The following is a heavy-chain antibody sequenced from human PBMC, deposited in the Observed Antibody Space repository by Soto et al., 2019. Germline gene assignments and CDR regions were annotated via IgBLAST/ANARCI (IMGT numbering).Heavy chain of an antibody. CDR1: GGSISGSSYY. CDR3: ARLATRYYFDY. D-gene: IGHD1-1*01. CDR2: IYYSGST. J-gene: IGHJ4*02. V-gene: IGHV4-39*07. Sequence: PSETLSLTCTVSGGSISGSSYYWGWIRQPPGKGLEWIGSIYYSGSTYYNPSLKSRVTISVDTSKNQFSLKMSSVTAADTAVYYCARLATRYYFDYWGQGTLVTVSS.